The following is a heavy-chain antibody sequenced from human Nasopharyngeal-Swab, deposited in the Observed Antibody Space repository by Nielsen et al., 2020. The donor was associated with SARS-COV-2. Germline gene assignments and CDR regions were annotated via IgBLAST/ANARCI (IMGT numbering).Heavy chain of an antibody. D-gene: IGHD3-22*01. V-gene: IGHV3-21*01. Sequence: GESLKIPCAASGFTFSSYSMNWVRQAPGKGLEWVSSISSKSSFIYYADSLKGRFTISRDNAKNSLYLQMNSLRAEDTALYYCARGGYYDSQPLNDYWGQGTLVTVSS. CDR1: GFTFSSYS. CDR2: ISSKSSFI. CDR3: ARGGYYDSQPLNDY. J-gene: IGHJ4*02.